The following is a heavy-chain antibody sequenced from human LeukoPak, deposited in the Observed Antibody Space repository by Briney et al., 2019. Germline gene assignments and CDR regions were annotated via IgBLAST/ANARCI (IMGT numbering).Heavy chain of an antibody. CDR3: ARGRLELLWFGELSRMRNWFDP. CDR1: GYTFTSYG. CDR2: ISAYNGNT. D-gene: IGHD3-10*01. Sequence: GASVKVSCKASGYTFTSYGISWVRQAPGQGLEWMGWISAYNGNTNYAQKLQGRVTMTTDTSTSTAYMELRSLRSDDTAVYYCARGRLELLWFGELSRMRNWFDPWGQGTLVTVSS. J-gene: IGHJ5*02. V-gene: IGHV1-18*01.